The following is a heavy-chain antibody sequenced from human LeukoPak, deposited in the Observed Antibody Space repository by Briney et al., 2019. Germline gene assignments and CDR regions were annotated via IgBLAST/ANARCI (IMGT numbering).Heavy chain of an antibody. CDR2: IYTSGST. CDR1: GGSISSGSYY. CDR3: AREPAVAGTKSWFDP. Sequence: SQTLSLTCTVSGGSISSGSYYWSRIRQPAGKGLEWIGRIYTSGSTNYNPSLKSRVTISVDTSKNQFSLKLSSVTAADTAVYYCAREPAVAGTKSWFDPWGQGTLVTVSS. J-gene: IGHJ5*02. D-gene: IGHD6-19*01. V-gene: IGHV4-61*02.